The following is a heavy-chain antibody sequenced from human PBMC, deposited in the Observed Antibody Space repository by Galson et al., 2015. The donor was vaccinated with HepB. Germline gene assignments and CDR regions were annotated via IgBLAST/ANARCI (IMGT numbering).Heavy chain of an antibody. Sequence: CKASGYTFTSYYMHWVRQAPGQGLEWMGWINTNTGNPTYAQGFTGRFVFSLDASVSTAYLQISSLKAEDTAVYYCARERRAVAGPDAFDIWGQGTMVTVSS. J-gene: IGHJ3*02. CDR1: GYTFTSYY. V-gene: IGHV7-4-1*02. D-gene: IGHD6-19*01. CDR2: INTNTGNP. CDR3: ARERRAVAGPDAFDI.